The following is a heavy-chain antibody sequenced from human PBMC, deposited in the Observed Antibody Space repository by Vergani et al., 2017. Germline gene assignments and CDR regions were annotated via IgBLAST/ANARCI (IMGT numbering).Heavy chain of an antibody. CDR3: ARDEKRGYYASDLPY. Sequence: EVRLVESGGRLVQPGRSLRLSCAASGFTFDDYAMHWVRQIPGKGLEWVSGISWSSDSIGYADSVKGRFSISRDNSKYTLYLQIHSLRPEDTALYYCARDEKRGYYASDLPYWGQGTLVTVSS. D-gene: IGHD3-3*01. CDR1: GFTFDDYA. J-gene: IGHJ4*02. V-gene: IGHV3-9*01. CDR2: ISWSSDSI.